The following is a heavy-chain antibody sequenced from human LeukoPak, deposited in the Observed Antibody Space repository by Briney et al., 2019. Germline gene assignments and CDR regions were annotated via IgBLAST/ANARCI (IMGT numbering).Heavy chain of an antibody. J-gene: IGHJ6*02. D-gene: IGHD2-21*01. CDR1: GFTFSTYW. V-gene: IGHV3-7*05. CDR3: ARTLFEDGMDV. Sequence: GGSLRLSCAASGFTFSTYWMTWARQAPGKGLEWVATIKPDGSEEYYVDSVKGRFTISRDNAKNSLYLQMNSLRAEDTAVYYCARTLFEDGMDVWGQGTTVTVSS. CDR2: IKPDGSEE.